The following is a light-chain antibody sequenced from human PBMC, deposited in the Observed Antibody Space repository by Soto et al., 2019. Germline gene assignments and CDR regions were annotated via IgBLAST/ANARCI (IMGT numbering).Light chain of an antibody. CDR2: DAS. Sequence: IQMTPSPFTLSASVGDRGTITCRASQSISSWVAWYQQKPGKAPKLLIYDASSLESGVPSRFSGSGSGTEFTLTVSSLQPDDFATFYCQQFHSFPWTFGQGTKVDIK. CDR1: QSISSW. CDR3: QQFHSFPWT. J-gene: IGKJ1*01. V-gene: IGKV1-5*01.